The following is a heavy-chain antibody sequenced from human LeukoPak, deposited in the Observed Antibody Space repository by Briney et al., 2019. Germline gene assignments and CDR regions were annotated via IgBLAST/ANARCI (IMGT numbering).Heavy chain of an antibody. CDR2: IYTSGST. CDR3: ARSSNDFWSGYYDLNWFDP. CDR1: GGSISSYY. V-gene: IGHV4-4*07. Sequence: SETLSLTCTVSGGSISSYYWSWIRQPAGKGLEWIGRIYTSGSTNYNPSLKSRVTMPVDTSKNQFSLKLSSVTAADTAVYDCARSSNDFWSGYYDLNWFDPWGQGTLVTVSS. D-gene: IGHD3-3*01. J-gene: IGHJ5*02.